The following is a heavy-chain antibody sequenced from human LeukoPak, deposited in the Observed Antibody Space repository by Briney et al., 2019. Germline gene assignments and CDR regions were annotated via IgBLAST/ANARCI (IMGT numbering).Heavy chain of an antibody. J-gene: IGHJ4*02. CDR3: AKGRGYSYGFIYFDY. CDR1: GFTFSNYA. Sequence: GGSLRLSCAASGFTFSNYAMTWVRQAPGKGLEWVLSITSGGSTSYADSVKGRFTISRDNSKNTLFLQMNSLRGEDTAVYYCAKGRGYSYGFIYFDYWGQGTLVTVSS. D-gene: IGHD5-18*01. CDR2: ITSGGST. V-gene: IGHV3-23*01.